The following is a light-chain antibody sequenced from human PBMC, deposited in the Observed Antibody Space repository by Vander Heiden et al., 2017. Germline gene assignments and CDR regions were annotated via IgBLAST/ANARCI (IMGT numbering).Light chain of an antibody. V-gene: IGLV3-21*02. CDR2: DDS. J-gene: IGLJ2*01. CDR1: NIGSKS. CDR3: QVWDSISDHLV. Sequence: YVLPQPPSVSVAPGQTARITCGGDNIGSKSVHWYQQKSGQAPVLVVYDDSDRPSGIPERVSGFNSGNTATLTISRVEAGDEADYYCQVWDSISDHLVFGGGTKLSVL.